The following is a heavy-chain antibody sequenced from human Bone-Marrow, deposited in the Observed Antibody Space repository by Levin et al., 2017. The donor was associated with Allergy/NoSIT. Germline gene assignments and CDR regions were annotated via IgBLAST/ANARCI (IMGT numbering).Heavy chain of an antibody. V-gene: IGHV3-30*18. CDR3: AKDGGEARFLEWLLFPNYFDY. CDR2: ISYDGSNK. J-gene: IGHJ4*02. Sequence: GGSLRLSCAASGFTFSSYGMHWVRQAPGKGLEWVAVISYDGSNKYYADSVKGRFTISRDNSKNTLYLQMNSLRAEDTAVYYCAKDGGEARFLEWLLFPNYFDYWGQGTLVTVSS. D-gene: IGHD3-3*01. CDR1: GFTFSSYG.